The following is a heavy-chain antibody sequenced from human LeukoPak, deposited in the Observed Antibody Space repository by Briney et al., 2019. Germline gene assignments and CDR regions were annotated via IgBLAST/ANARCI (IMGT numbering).Heavy chain of an antibody. V-gene: IGHV1-2*02. CDR2: INPNNGGT. CDR3: ARDRIEAAGVFPDY. D-gene: IGHD6-13*01. CDR1: GYTFTGYY. J-gene: IGHJ4*02. Sequence: ASVKVSCKASGYTFTGYYLHWVRQAPGQGLEWMGWINPNNGGTNYAQKFQGRVTMARDTSISTAYMELSRLTSDDTAVYYCARDRIEAAGVFPDYWGQGTLVIVSS.